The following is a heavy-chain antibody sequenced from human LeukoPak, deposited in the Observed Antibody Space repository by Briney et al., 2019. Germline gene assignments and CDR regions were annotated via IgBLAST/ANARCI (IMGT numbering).Heavy chain of an antibody. CDR3: AKGLVGSSIADFFDY. D-gene: IGHD6-6*01. CDR2: INWNGGST. CDR1: GFTFDDHG. Sequence: GGSLRLSCAASGFTFDDHGMTWVRQAPGKGLEWLSGINWNGGSTGYADSVKGRFTISRDNAKNSLYLQMNSLRAEDTALYYCAKGLVGSSIADFFDYWGQGILVTVSP. J-gene: IGHJ4*02. V-gene: IGHV3-20*04.